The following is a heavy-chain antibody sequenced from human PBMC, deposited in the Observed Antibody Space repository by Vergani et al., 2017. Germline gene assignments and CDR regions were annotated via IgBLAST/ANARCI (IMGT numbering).Heavy chain of an antibody. CDR1: GFTFSSSS. CDR3: ARERYYDYIWGSHIDALDI. Sequence: EVQLVESGGGLVQPGGSLRLSCAASGFTFSSSSMNWVRQAPGKGLEWVSSISSGSSYLHYADSVKGRFSVSRDNARNSVYLQMNSLRAEDTAVYYCARERYYDYIWGSHIDALDIWGQGTMVSVSS. D-gene: IGHD3-16*01. V-gene: IGHV3-21*06. CDR2: ISSGSSYL. J-gene: IGHJ3*02.